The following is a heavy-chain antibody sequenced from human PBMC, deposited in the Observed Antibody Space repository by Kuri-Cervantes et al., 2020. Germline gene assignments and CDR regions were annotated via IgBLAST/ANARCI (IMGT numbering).Heavy chain of an antibody. Sequence: GGSLRLSCAASGFTFSSYSMNWVRQAPGKGLEWVSPISSSSSYIYYADSVKGRFTISRDNAKNSLYLQMNSLRAEDTAVYYCARSRLMYGDYRGIFDYWGQGTLVTVSS. CDR3: ARSRLMYGDYRGIFDY. J-gene: IGHJ4*02. CDR1: GFTFSSYS. D-gene: IGHD4-17*01. V-gene: IGHV3-21*01. CDR2: ISSSSSYI.